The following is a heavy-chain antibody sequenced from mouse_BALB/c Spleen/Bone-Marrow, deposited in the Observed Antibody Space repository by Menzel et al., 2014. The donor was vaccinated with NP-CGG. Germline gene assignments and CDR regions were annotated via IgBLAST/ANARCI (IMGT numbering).Heavy chain of an antibody. CDR3: AKQDYYRYDYAMDY. Sequence: VKLMESGTGLVAPSQSLSITCTVSGFSLTSYGVVWVRQPPGKGLGWLGVIWGDGSTNYHSALISRLSISKDNSKSQVFLKLNSLQTDDTATYYCAKQDYYRYDYAMDYWGQGTSVTVSS. J-gene: IGHJ4*01. CDR1: GFSLTSYG. CDR2: IWGDGST. V-gene: IGHV2-3*01. D-gene: IGHD2-14*01.